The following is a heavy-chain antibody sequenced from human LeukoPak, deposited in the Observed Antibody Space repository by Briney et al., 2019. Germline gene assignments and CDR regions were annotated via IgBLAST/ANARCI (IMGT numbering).Heavy chain of an antibody. V-gene: IGHV1-58*02. Sequence: SVKVSCKASGFTFTSSAMQWVRQARGQRLEWIGWIVVGSGNTNYAQKFQERVTITGDMSTSTAYMELSSLRSEDTAVYYCAADSSGWYGPFDYWGQGTLVTVSS. CDR3: AADSSGWYGPFDY. CDR2: IVVGSGNT. CDR1: GFTFTSSA. J-gene: IGHJ4*02. D-gene: IGHD6-19*01.